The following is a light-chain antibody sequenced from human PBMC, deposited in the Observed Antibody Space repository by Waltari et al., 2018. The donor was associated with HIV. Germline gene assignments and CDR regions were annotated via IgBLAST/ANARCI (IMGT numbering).Light chain of an antibody. V-gene: IGLV1-40*01. J-gene: IGLJ3*02. CDR1: SSNIGAGYD. Sequence: QSVLTQPPSVSGAPGQRVTISCTGSSSNIGAGYDVHWYQQLPGTAPILLSYGNSNRPSGVPDRFSGSKSGTSASLAITGLQAEDEADYYCQSYDSSLSGSWVFGGGTKLTVL. CDR3: QSYDSSLSGSWV. CDR2: GNS.